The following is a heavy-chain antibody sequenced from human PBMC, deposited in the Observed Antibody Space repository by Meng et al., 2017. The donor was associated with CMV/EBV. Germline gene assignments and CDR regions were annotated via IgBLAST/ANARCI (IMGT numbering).Heavy chain of an antibody. J-gene: IGHJ4*02. CDR3: SRHYDYDDY. D-gene: IGHD3-16*01. V-gene: IGHV1-2*02. CDR2: INPNSGGT. Sequence: EARVKNARASMKVSCKAPGYTSTGYYMHWVRQAPEQGLEWMGWINPNSGGTNYAQKFQGRGTMTRDTSISTAYMKLSRLRSDDTAVYYCSRHYDYDDYWGQGTLVTVSS. CDR1: GYTSTGYY.